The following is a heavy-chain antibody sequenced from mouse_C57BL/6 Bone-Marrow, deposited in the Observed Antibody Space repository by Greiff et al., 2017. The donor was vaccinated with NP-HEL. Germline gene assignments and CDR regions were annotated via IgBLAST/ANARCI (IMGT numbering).Heavy chain of an antibody. CDR2: IDPANGNT. CDR1: GFNIKNTY. J-gene: IGHJ3*01. Sequence: VQLQQSVAELVRPGASVKLSCTASGFNIKNTYMHWVKQGPEQGLEWIGRIDPANGNTKYAPKFQGKVTITADTSSNTVYLQLSSLAAEDTDIYSCARAGGFAYWGQGTLATVSA. V-gene: IGHV14-3*01. CDR3: ARAGGFAY.